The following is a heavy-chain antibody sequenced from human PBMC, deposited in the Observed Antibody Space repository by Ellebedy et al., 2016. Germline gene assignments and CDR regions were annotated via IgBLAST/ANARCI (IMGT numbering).Heavy chain of an antibody. V-gene: IGHV4-31*03. Sequence: SETLSLXXTVSGGSISSGAYYWSWIRQHPGKGLEWIGNIYYIGSTFYNPSLRRRVTISVDTSKNQFSLKLSSVTAADTAVYYCARVAAGTGYYFDYWGQGTLVTVSS. CDR2: IYYIGST. D-gene: IGHD6-13*01. CDR3: ARVAAGTGYYFDY. J-gene: IGHJ4*02. CDR1: GGSISSGAYY.